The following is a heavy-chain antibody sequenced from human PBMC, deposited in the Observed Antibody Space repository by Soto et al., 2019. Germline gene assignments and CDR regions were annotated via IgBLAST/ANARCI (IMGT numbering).Heavy chain of an antibody. D-gene: IGHD3-3*01. CDR2: IYYSGST. Sequence: SETLSLTCTVSGGSVSSGSYYWSWIRQPPGKGLEWIGYIYYSGSTNYNPSLKSRVTRSVDTSKIQFSLKLSSVTAADTAVYYCARFLFYYDFWSGYNPMDYFDYLGQGTLDAVSS. CDR1: GGSVSSGSYY. J-gene: IGHJ4*02. V-gene: IGHV4-61*01. CDR3: ARFLFYYDFWSGYNPMDYFDY.